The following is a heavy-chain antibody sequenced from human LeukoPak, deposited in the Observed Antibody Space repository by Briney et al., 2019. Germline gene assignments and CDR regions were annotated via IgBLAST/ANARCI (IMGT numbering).Heavy chain of an antibody. CDR3: ARTYYYDSSGYLDAFDI. J-gene: IGHJ3*02. CDR2: ISGSGGST. CDR1: GFTFSSYA. V-gene: IGHV3-23*01. Sequence: GGSLRLSCAASGFTFSSYAMSWVRQAPGKGPEWVSAISGSGGSTYYADSVKGRFTISRDNSKNTLYLQMNSLRAEDTAVYYCARTYYYDSSGYLDAFDIWGQGTMVTVSS. D-gene: IGHD3-22*01.